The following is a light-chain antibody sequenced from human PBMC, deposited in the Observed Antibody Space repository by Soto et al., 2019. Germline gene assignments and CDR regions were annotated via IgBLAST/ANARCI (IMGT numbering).Light chain of an antibody. CDR3: NSYTAGNNFV. CDR2: EVI. V-gene: IGLV2-14*03. J-gene: IGLJ6*01. CDR1: SSDIGPHNF. Sequence: QSVLTQPASVSGSPGQAITVSCSGTSSDIGPHNFVSWYQQHPGKAPKLIIYEVINRPSGVSDRFSGSKSGNTSSLTISGLQSEDEADYSCNSYTAGNNFVFGSGKKVTVL.